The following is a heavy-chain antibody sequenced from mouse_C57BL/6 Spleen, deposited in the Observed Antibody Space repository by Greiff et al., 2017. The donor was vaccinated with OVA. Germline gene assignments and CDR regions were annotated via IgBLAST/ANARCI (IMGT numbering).Heavy chain of an antibody. CDR3: ARQTAQATSHYFDY. CDR2: ISSGGSYT. J-gene: IGHJ2*01. Sequence: EVQGVESGGDLVKPGGSLKLSCAASGFTFSSYGMSWVRQTPDKRLEWVATISSGGSYTYYPDSVKGRFTISRDNAKNTLYLQLSSLKSEDTAMYYCARQTAQATSHYFDYWGQGTTLTVSS. D-gene: IGHD3-2*02. V-gene: IGHV5-6*01. CDR1: GFTFSSYG.